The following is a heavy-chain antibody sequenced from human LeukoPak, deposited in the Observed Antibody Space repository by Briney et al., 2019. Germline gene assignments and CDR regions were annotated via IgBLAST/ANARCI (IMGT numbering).Heavy chain of an antibody. J-gene: IGHJ6*02. CDR3: ARDSACSSTSCYYYYYGMDV. V-gene: IGHV1-18*04. CDR2: ISAYNGNT. D-gene: IGHD2-2*01. CDR1: GYTFTSYY. Sequence: GASVKVSCKASGYTFTSYYMHWVRQAPGQGLEWMGWISAYNGNTNYAQKLQGRVTMTTDTSTSTAYMELRSLRSDDTAVYYCARDSACSSTSCYYYYYGMDVWGQGTTVTVSS.